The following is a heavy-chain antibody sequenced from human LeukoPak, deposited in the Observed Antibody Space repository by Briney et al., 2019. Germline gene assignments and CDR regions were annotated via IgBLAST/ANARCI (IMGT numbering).Heavy chain of an antibody. D-gene: IGHD2-15*01. Sequence: TGGSLRLSCATSGFSFSSYWLHWVRQGPGKGPVWVSRINGNGRSTSYADSVKGRFTISRDNAKDTLYLYMTSLRVEDSAVYYCGRSFRIPYCSGNSCYPTDFDFWGQGTLVTVSS. J-gene: IGHJ4*02. CDR2: INGNGRST. CDR1: GFSFSSYW. V-gene: IGHV3-74*01. CDR3: GRSFRIPYCSGNSCYPTDFDF.